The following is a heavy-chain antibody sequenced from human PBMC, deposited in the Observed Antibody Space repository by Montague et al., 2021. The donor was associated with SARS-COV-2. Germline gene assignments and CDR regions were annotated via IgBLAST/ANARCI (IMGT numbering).Heavy chain of an antibody. J-gene: IGHJ4*02. CDR3: ARNLGSGWAFFDY. CDR2: ISSSGSTI. V-gene: IGHV3-48*03. Sequence: SLRLSCAASGFTFSSYEMNWVRQAPGKGLEWVSYISSSGSTIYYADSVKGRFTIPRDNAKNSLYLQMNSLRAEDTAVYYCARNLGSGWAFFDYWGQGTLVTVSS. D-gene: IGHD6-19*01. CDR1: GFTFSSYE.